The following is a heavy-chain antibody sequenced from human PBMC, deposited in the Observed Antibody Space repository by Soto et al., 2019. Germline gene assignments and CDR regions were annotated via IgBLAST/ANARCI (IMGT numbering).Heavy chain of an antibody. J-gene: IGHJ4*02. D-gene: IGHD6-19*01. Sequence: SVKVSCKASGGTFSSYAISWVRQAPRQGLEWMGGIIPIFGTANYAQKFQGRVTITADESTSTAYMELSSLRSEDTAAYYCAREVREEQWLVSYYFDYWGQGTLVTVS. CDR2: IIPIFGTA. CDR3: AREVREEQWLVSYYFDY. V-gene: IGHV1-69*13. CDR1: GGTFSSYA.